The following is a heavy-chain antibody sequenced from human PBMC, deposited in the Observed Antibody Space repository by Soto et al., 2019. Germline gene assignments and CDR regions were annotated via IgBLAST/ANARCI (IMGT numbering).Heavy chain of an antibody. CDR1: GGSISSSSYY. Sequence: PSETLSLTCTVSGGSISSSSYYWGWIRQPPGKGLEWIGSIYYSGSIYYNPSLKSRVTISVDTSKNQFSLKLSSVTAADTAVYYCAREVGRGYSGYDSEIFDYWGQGTLVTVSS. D-gene: IGHD5-12*01. CDR3: AREVGRGYSGYDSEIFDY. V-gene: IGHV4-39*02. J-gene: IGHJ4*02. CDR2: IYYSGSI.